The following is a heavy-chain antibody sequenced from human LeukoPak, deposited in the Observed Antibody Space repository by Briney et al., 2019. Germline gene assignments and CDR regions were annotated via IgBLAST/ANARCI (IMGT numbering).Heavy chain of an antibody. CDR1: GDSVSSNSAA. CDR2: TYYRSKWYN. Sequence: SQTLSLTCAISGDSVSSNSAAWNWIRQSPSRGLEWLGRTYYRSKWYNDYAVSVKSRITINPDTSKNQFSLKLSSVTAADTAVYYCARGRRGYSYGYAYYYMDVWGKGTTVTVSS. V-gene: IGHV6-1*01. CDR3: ARGRRGYSYGYAYYYMDV. J-gene: IGHJ6*03. D-gene: IGHD5-18*01.